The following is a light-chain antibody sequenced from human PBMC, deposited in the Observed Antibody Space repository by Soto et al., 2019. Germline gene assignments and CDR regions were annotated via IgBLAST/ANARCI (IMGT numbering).Light chain of an antibody. V-gene: IGKV3D-15*01. J-gene: IGKJ1*01. Sequence: EIVMTQSPATLSVSPGERATLSCRASQTVRNNLAWYQQKPGQAPRLLIYGASSRATGIPDRFSGSGSGTDFTLTISRLEPEDFAVYYCHQYDSWTFGQGTKVDIK. CDR2: GAS. CDR1: QTVRNN. CDR3: HQYDSWT.